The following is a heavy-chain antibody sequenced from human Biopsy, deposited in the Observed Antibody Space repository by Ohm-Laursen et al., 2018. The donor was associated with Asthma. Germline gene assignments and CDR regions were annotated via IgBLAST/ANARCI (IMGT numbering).Heavy chain of an antibody. CDR3: AKRRGYSDLTDFDH. D-gene: IGHD3-3*01. V-gene: IGHV3-30*18. J-gene: IGHJ4*02. CDR1: GFVFRSHA. Sequence: LSLTCAASGFVFRSHAMHWVRQAPGKGLEWVAVVSYDGGVVHYADSMKGRFTISRDNAKSTLYLQMNRLRTDDTAVYYCAKRRGYSDLTDFDHWGQGTLVTVSS. CDR2: VSYDGGVV.